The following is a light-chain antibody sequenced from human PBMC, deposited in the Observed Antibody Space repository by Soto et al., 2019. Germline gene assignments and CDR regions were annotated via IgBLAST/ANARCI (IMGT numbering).Light chain of an antibody. CDR2: AAS. V-gene: IGKV1-39*01. CDR1: QSINSY. CDR3: QQSYSNPIT. J-gene: IGKJ5*01. Sequence: DIQMTQSPSSLSASLGDRVTITCRASQSINSYLNWYQQEPGKAPKFLIYAASSLQSGVPSRFSGSGSGTDFTLTISSLQPEDFATYYCQQSYSNPITFGQGTRLEIK.